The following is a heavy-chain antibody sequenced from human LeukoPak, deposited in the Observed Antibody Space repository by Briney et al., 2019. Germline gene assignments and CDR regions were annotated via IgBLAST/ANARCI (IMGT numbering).Heavy chain of an antibody. V-gene: IGHV4-34*01. CDR3: ARADRQQLVRQRWGFDY. J-gene: IGHJ4*02. D-gene: IGHD6-13*01. CDR2: INHSGST. CDR1: GGSFSGYY. Sequence: PSETLSLTCAVYGGSFSGYYWSWIRQPPGKGLEWIGEINHSGSTNYNPSLKSRVTISVDTSKNQFSLKLSSVTAADTAVYYCARADRQQLVRQRWGFDYWGQGTLVTVSS.